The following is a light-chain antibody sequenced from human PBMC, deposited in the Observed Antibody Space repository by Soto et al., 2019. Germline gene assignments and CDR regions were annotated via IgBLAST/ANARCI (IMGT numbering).Light chain of an antibody. CDR3: SSHGGADNFYV. CDR1: SSDIGAYNY. J-gene: IGLJ1*01. Sequence: QSALTQPPSASGSPGQSVTISCTGTSSDIGAYNYVSWYQQHPGKVPKLIIHEVTQRPSGVPARFSASKSGNTASLTVSGLQAEDEADYYCSSHGGADNFYVFGTGTKLTVL. V-gene: IGLV2-8*01. CDR2: EVT.